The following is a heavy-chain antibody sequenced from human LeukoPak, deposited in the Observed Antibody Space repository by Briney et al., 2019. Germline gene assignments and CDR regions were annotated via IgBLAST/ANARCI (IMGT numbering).Heavy chain of an antibody. CDR1: GYTFTGYY. J-gene: IGHJ4*02. V-gene: IGHV1-2*02. CDR3: ARERTPGSGYGVDY. CDR2: INPNINVT. D-gene: IGHD6-25*01. Sequence: ASVKVSCKASGYTFTGYYIHWVRQAPGQGLEWMGWINPNINVTNYAQKFQGRVTMTGDTSISTAYMELSRLTSDDTAMYYCARERTPGSGYGVDYGGEGTGVTVSS.